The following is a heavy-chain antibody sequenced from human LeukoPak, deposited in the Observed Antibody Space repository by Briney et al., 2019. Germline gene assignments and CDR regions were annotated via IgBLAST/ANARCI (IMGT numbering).Heavy chain of an antibody. D-gene: IGHD5-24*01. Sequence: GGSLRLSRAASGFSFSTSWMSWVRQAPGKGLEWVADIKGDGSEKYYVDSVKGRFTISRDNTKNSLYLQMNSLRAEDTAVYYCARDFGWLQFDYWGQGTLVTVSS. CDR1: GFSFSTSW. CDR3: ARDFGWLQFDY. CDR2: IKGDGSEK. J-gene: IGHJ4*02. V-gene: IGHV3-7*04.